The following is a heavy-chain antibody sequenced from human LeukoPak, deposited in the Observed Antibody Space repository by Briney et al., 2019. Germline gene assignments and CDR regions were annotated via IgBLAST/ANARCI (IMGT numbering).Heavy chain of an antibody. V-gene: IGHV1-2*02. D-gene: IGHD3-3*01. CDR3: ARERTLXXXYDY. CDR1: GYTFTXXX. J-gene: IGHJ4*02. CDR2: INPNSGGT. Sequence: VSCXASGYTFTXXXXXWVXQXXXXXLXXMXWINPNSGGTNYAQKFQGRVTMTRDTSISTAYMELSRLRSDDTAVYYCARERTLXXXYDYWGQGTLVXXXS.